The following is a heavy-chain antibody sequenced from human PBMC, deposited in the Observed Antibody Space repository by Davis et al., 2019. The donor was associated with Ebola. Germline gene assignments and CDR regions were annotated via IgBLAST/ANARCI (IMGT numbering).Heavy chain of an antibody. CDR2: ISGAGYNT. D-gene: IGHD6-19*01. J-gene: IGHJ4*02. Sequence: PGGSLRLSCEASGFTFRNYAMNWVRQAPGQGLEWVSGISGAGYNTYHADPVKGRFTISRDNSKNTLYLPMNSLSADDTAVYYCATCGFCISSSGIDYRGQGTLVTVSS. CDR1: GFTFRNYA. CDR3: ATCGFCISSSGIDY. V-gene: IGHV3-23*01.